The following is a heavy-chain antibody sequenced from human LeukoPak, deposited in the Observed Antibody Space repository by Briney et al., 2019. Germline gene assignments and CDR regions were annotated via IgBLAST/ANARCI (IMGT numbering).Heavy chain of an antibody. V-gene: IGHV3-30*18. CDR1: GFTFSSYG. J-gene: IGHJ4*02. D-gene: IGHD3-10*01. Sequence: GGSLRLSCAASGFTFSSYGTHWVRQAPGKGLEWVAVISYDGSNKYYADSVKGRFTISRDNSKNTLYLQMNSLRAEDTAVYYCAKVNLNYYGSGSPGGPDYWGQGTLVTVSS. CDR2: ISYDGSNK. CDR3: AKVNLNYYGSGSPGGPDY.